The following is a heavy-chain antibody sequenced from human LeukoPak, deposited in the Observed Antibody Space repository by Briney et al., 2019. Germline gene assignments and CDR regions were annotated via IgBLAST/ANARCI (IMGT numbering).Heavy chain of an antibody. J-gene: IGHJ1*01. CDR3: ARDSGKNYYDSSGYYYNFQH. Sequence: ASVKVSCKASGYTFTSYGISWVRQAPGQGLEWMGWISAYNGNTNYAQKLQGGVTMTTDTSTSTAYMELRSLRSDDTAVYYCARDSGKNYYDSSGYYYNFQHWGQGTLVTVSS. CDR2: ISAYNGNT. CDR1: GYTFTSYG. V-gene: IGHV1-18*01. D-gene: IGHD3-22*01.